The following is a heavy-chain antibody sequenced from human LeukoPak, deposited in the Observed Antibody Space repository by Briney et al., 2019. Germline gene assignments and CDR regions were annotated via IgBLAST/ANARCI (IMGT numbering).Heavy chain of an antibody. V-gene: IGHV4-59*01. Sequence: SETPPLTCTVSGVSFSNYAWSWIRQPPGKGLEWIGNIYYSGSTNYNPSHKSRVTISVDTSKNQFSLRLSSVTAADTAVYYCARHRYYYDSSGYYYQPCGQGTLVIVSS. D-gene: IGHD3-22*01. CDR1: GVSFSNYA. J-gene: IGHJ5*02. CDR2: IYYSGST. CDR3: ARHRYYYDSSGYYYQP.